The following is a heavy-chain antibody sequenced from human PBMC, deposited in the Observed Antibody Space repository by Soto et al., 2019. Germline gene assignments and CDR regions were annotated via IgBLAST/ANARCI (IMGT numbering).Heavy chain of an antibody. V-gene: IGHV4-59*01. CDR2: IYYSGTT. D-gene: IGHD5-12*01. Sequence: SETLSLTCTVSGGSIIDYYWSWIRQPPGKGLEWIGYIYYSGTTDYSPSLKSRVTISVDTSKNQFSLKLSSVTAADTAVYYCARAYGGYADYWGQGALVT. J-gene: IGHJ4*02. CDR1: GGSIIDYY. CDR3: ARAYGGYADY.